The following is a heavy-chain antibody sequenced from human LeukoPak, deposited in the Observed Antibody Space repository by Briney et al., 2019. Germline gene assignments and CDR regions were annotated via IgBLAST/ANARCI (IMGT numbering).Heavy chain of an antibody. D-gene: IGHD5-24*01. CDR1: GYTFTGYY. V-gene: IGHV1-2*02. CDR2: INPNSGGT. Sequence: ASVKVSCKASGYTFTGYYMHWVRQAPGQGLEWMGWINPNSGGTNYAQKFQGRVTMTRDTSISTAYMELSSLRSEDTAVYYCARVFDGYHPRDYWGQGTLVTVSS. CDR3: ARVFDGYHPRDY. J-gene: IGHJ4*02.